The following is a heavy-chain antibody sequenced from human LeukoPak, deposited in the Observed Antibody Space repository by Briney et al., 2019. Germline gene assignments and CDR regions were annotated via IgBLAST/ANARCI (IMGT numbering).Heavy chain of an antibody. CDR3: ARVDLGYCSGGSCYSSDY. J-gene: IGHJ4*02. CDR2: IYYSGST. CDR1: GGSISSGDYY. Sequence: SETLSLTCTVSGGSISSGDYYWSWIRQPPGKGLEWIGYIYYSGSTYYNPSLKSRVTISVDTSKNQFSLKLSSVTAADTAVYYCARVDLGYCSGGSCYSSDYWGQGTLVTVSS. V-gene: IGHV4-30-4*01. D-gene: IGHD2-15*01.